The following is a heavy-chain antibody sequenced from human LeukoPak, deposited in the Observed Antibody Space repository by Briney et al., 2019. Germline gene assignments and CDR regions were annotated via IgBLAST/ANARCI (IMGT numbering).Heavy chain of an antibody. J-gene: IGHJ4*02. CDR2: ISSSSSYI. D-gene: IGHD6-13*01. Sequence: GGSLRLSCAASGFTFSSYAMNWVRQAPGKGLEWVSSISSSSSYIYYADSVKGRFTISRDNAKNSLYLQMNSLRAEDTAVYYCARDRLIAAAGIDYWGQGTLVTVSS. V-gene: IGHV3-21*01. CDR1: GFTFSSYA. CDR3: ARDRLIAAAGIDY.